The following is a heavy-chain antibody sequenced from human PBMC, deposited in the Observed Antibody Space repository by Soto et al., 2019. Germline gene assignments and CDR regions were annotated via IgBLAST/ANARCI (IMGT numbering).Heavy chain of an antibody. CDR1: GYTFSNYG. CDR3: ATLNYGGY. J-gene: IGHJ4*02. CDR2: VSAYNRNT. Sequence: ASVKVSCKASGYTFSNYGITWVRQAPGQGLEWMGWVSAYNRNTNYAQKFEDRVTMTTDTSTGTAYMELRSLRSEDTAVYYCATLNYGGYWGQGTLVTVSS. V-gene: IGHV1-18*04.